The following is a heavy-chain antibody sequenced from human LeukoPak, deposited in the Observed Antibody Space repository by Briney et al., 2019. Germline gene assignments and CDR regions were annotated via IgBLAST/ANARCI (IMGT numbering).Heavy chain of an antibody. CDR3: ARDPPYYYDSSGFAFDI. CDR2: IYHSGST. Sequence: SETLSLTCTVSGYSITRGSYWGWIRQPPGKGLEWIANIYHSGSTYYNPSLKSRVTISVDTSKNQFSLKLSSVTAADTAVYYCARDPPYYYDSSGFAFDIWGQGTMVTVSS. J-gene: IGHJ3*02. D-gene: IGHD3-22*01. CDR1: GYSITRGSY. V-gene: IGHV4-38-2*02.